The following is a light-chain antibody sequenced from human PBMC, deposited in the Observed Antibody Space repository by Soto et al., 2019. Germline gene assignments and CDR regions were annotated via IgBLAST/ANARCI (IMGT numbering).Light chain of an antibody. CDR3: QKYNSAPWT. Sequence: DIQMTQSPSSLSTSVGDRVTITCRASQGISNYLAWYQQKPGKVPKLLIYAASTLQSGVPSRFSGRGSGTDFTRTISSLQPEDVATYYGQKYNSAPWTFGQGTKVEIK. CDR1: QGISNY. V-gene: IGKV1-27*01. CDR2: AAS. J-gene: IGKJ1*01.